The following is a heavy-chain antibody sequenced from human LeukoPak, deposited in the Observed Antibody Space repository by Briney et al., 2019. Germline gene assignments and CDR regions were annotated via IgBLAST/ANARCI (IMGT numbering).Heavy chain of an antibody. CDR1: GFTFSSYA. V-gene: IGHV3-30-3*01. CDR3: ARGGSHDY. J-gene: IGHJ4*02. CDR2: ISYDGSNK. Sequence: GGSLRLSCAASGFTFSSYAMHWVRQAPGEGLEWVAVISYDGSNKYYADSVKGRFTISRDNSKSTLYLQMNSLRAEDTAVYYCARGGSHDYWGQGTLVTVSS. D-gene: IGHD2-15*01.